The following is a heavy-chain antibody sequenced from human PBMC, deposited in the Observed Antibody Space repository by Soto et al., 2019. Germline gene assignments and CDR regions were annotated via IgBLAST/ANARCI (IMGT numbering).Heavy chain of an antibody. CDR2: IYYSGST. V-gene: IGHV4-59*01. J-gene: IGHJ6*02. CDR1: GGSISSYY. Sequence: KPSETLSLTCTVSGGSISSYYWSWIRQPPGKGLEWIGYIYYSGSTNYNPSLKSRVTISVDTSKNQFSLKLSSVTAADTAVYYCARGHYGDYGMDVWGQGTTVTVSS. D-gene: IGHD4-17*01. CDR3: ARGHYGDYGMDV.